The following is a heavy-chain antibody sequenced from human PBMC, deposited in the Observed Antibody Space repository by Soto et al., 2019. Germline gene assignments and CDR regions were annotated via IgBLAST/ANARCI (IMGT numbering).Heavy chain of an antibody. V-gene: IGHV4-39*01. CDR1: GGSIRSSSYY. J-gene: IGHJ6*03. D-gene: IGHD2-2*01. CDR3: ASHHSDQRYYYYTDV. Sequence: QLQLQESGPGLVKPSETLSLTCTVSGGSIRSSSYYWGWIRQSPGKGLEWIGTIYYSGSTYYNPSLKGRATISVDTSKNQFSLRLSSVTATDTAVYYCASHHSDQRYYYYTDVWGKGTAVTVSS. CDR2: IYYSGST.